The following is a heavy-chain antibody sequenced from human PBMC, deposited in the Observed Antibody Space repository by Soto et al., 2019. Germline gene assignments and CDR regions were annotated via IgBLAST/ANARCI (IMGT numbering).Heavy chain of an antibody. J-gene: IGHJ6*02. D-gene: IGHD3-9*01. CDR1: GFTFSSYG. CDR2: ISYDGSNK. Sequence: QVQLVESGGGVVQPGRSLRLSCAASGFTFSSYGMHWVRQAPGKGLEWVAVISYDGSNKDYADSVKGRFTISRDNSKNPLDLQMNSLRAEDTAVYYCAKEGQYYDILTGYRSYYGMDVWGQGTTVTVSS. V-gene: IGHV3-30*18. CDR3: AKEGQYYDILTGYRSYYGMDV.